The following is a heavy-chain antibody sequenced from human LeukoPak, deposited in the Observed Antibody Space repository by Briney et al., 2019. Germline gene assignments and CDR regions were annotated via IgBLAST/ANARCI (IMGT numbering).Heavy chain of an antibody. V-gene: IGHV4-34*12. CDR2: IFYSGST. CDR1: GGSFSGYY. CDR3: ACSGRSLATRGVDY. Sequence: PSETLSLTCAVYGGSFSGYYWGWIRQPPGKGLEWIGNIFYSGSTYYGPSLKSRLTISLDTSRNQFSLKLNSVTAADTAVYYCACSGRSLATRGVDYWGQGTLVTVSS. D-gene: IGHD5-12*01. J-gene: IGHJ4*02.